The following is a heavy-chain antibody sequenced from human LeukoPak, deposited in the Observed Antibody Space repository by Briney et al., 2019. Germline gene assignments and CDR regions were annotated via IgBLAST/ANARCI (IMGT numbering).Heavy chain of an antibody. Sequence: SETLSLTCAVYGGSFSGYYWSWIRQPPGKGLEWIREINHSGSTNYNPSLKSRVTISVDTSKNQFSLKLSSVTAADTAVYYCARLLASVSGSYSGYPHAFDIWGQGTMVTVSS. D-gene: IGHD1-26*01. CDR2: INHSGST. J-gene: IGHJ3*02. CDR3: ARLLASVSGSYSGYPHAFDI. V-gene: IGHV4-34*01. CDR1: GGSFSGYY.